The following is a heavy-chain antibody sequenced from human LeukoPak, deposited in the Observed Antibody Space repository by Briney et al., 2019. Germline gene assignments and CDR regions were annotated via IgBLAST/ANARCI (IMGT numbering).Heavy chain of an antibody. J-gene: IGHJ3*02. CDR2: ISAYNGNT. Sequence: ASVKVSCKASSYTFTSYGISWVRQAPGQGLEWMGWISAYNGNTNYAQKLQGRVTMTTDTSTSTAYMELRSLRSDDTAVYYCARPFAAGTGGDDAFDIWGQGTMVTVSS. CDR1: SYTFTSYG. V-gene: IGHV1-18*01. CDR3: ARPFAAGTGGDDAFDI. D-gene: IGHD6-19*01.